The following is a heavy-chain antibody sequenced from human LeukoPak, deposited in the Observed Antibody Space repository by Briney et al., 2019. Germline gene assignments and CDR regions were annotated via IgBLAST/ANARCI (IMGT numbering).Heavy chain of an antibody. CDR2: ICDNGNT. V-gene: IGHV4-59*01. D-gene: IGHD6-13*01. CDR3: AKMGGSSWSYGMDV. J-gene: IGHJ6*02. CDR1: GGSFSPAH. Sequence: SETLSLTCTFPGGSFSPAHWSWIRQPPGKGLEWIGVICDNGNTDYNPSLKSRVTISVDTSKNQFSLKLSSVTAADTAVYYCAKMGGSSWSYGMDVWGQGTTVTVSS.